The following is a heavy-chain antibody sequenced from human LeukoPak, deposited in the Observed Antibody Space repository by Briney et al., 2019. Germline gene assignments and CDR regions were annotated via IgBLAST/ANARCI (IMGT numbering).Heavy chain of an antibody. D-gene: IGHD6-13*01. CDR2: IYYSGST. Sequence: PSETLSLTCTVSGGSISSSSYYWGWIRQPPGKGLEWIGSIYYSGSTYYNPSLKSRFTISVDTSKNQFSLKLSSVTAADTAVYYCARSFYIAAAGSFLSSWGQGTLVTVSS. V-gene: IGHV4-39*01. CDR1: GGSISSSSYY. J-gene: IGHJ5*02. CDR3: ARSFYIAAAGSFLSS.